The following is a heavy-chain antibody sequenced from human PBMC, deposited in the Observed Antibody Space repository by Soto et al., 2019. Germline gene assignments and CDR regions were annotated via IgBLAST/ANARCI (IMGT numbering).Heavy chain of an antibody. CDR2: INAGNGHT. V-gene: IGHV1-3*01. Sequence: QVQLVHSGAELKKPGASVKVSCKASGYTFTSYALHWVRQAPGQRLEWMGWINAGNGHTKYSREIRDSRTMTMNTSARTAYIALRLLTSADTAVLYWVLNIAGGLNDAFDFGGQGTMVTVSS. CDR3: VLNIAGGLNDAFDF. D-gene: IGHD2-15*01. J-gene: IGHJ3*01. CDR1: GYTFTSYA.